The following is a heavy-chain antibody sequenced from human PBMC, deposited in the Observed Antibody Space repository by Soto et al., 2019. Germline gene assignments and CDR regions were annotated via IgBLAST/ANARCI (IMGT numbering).Heavy chain of an antibody. CDR1: GYTFSSYY. J-gene: IGHJ1*01. D-gene: IGHD2-21*02. CDR3: ERAFGGNSVAYLQH. Sequence: ASVKVSCKASGYTFSSYYMPWVRQPPAQGLEWMGIINPSGGSRSYAQKFPGRVTMPRDTSTITVYMELSSLRSEGTAVYYCERAFGGNSVAYLQHWGHGTRVTVSS. V-gene: IGHV1-46*01. CDR2: INPSGGSR.